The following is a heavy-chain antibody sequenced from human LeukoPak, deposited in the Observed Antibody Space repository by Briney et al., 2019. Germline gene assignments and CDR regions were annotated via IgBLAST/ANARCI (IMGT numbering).Heavy chain of an antibody. CDR1: GGSISSYY. CDR3: ARDVPGDPYGSGSYYIPGFDP. CDR2: IYTSGST. Sequence: SETLSLTCTVSGGSISSYYWSWIRQPAGKGLEWIGRIYTSGSTNYNPSLKSRVTMSVDTSKNQFSLKLSSVTAADTAVYYCARDVPGDPYGSGSYYIPGFDPWGQGTLVTVSS. V-gene: IGHV4-4*07. D-gene: IGHD3-10*01. J-gene: IGHJ5*02.